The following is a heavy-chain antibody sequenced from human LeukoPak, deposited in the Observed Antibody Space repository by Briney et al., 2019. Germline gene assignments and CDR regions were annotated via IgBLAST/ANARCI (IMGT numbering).Heavy chain of an antibody. Sequence: RGSLRLSCAASGFTFSSYWMHWVRQAPGKGLVWVSRINSDGSSTSYADSVKGRFTISRDNAKNTLYLQMNSLRAEDTAVYYCARDYYDSSGYYYWFDPWGQGTLVTVSS. CDR1: GFTFSSYW. D-gene: IGHD3-22*01. V-gene: IGHV3-74*01. CDR3: ARDYYDSSGYYYWFDP. J-gene: IGHJ5*02. CDR2: INSDGSST.